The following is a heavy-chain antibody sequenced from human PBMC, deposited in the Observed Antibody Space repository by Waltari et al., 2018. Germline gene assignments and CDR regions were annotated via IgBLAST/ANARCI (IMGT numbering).Heavy chain of an antibody. CDR2: IIPILGIA. J-gene: IGHJ6*03. CDR1: GGTFSSYA. V-gene: IGHV1-69*10. D-gene: IGHD1-1*01. CDR3: ARDNLEPPDYYMDV. Sequence: QVQLVQSGAEVKKPGSSVKVSCKASGGTFSSYAISWVRQAPGQGLEWMGGIIPILGIANDAQKFQGRVTITADKSTSTAYMELSSLRSEDTAVYYCARDNLEPPDYYMDVWGKGTTVTVSS.